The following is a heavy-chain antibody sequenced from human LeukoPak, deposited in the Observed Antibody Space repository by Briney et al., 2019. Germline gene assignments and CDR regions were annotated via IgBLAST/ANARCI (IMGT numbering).Heavy chain of an antibody. CDR3: ARPRSYSRSDDAFDI. CDR1: GSSFTNYW. V-gene: IGHV5-51*01. D-gene: IGHD3-22*01. Sequence: GESLQISCQGSGSSFTNYWIGWVRQVPGKGLEWMGVIYPGDSDARYSPSFQGQVTISVDKSISTAYRQWRGLKASDTAMYYCARPRSYSRSDDAFDIWGQGTMVTVSS. J-gene: IGHJ3*02. CDR2: IYPGDSDA.